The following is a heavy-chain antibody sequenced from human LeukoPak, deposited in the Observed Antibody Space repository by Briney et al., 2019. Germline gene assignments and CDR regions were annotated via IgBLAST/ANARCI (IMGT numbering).Heavy chain of an antibody. CDR3: ARSHYNYVWGSYDY. Sequence: PGGSLRLSCAASGFTFSSYAMHWVRQAPGKGLEWVAVISYDGSNKYYADSVKGRFTISRDNSKNTLYLQMNSLRAEDTAVYYCARSHYNYVWGSYDYWGQGTLVTVSS. J-gene: IGHJ4*02. CDR2: ISYDGSNK. V-gene: IGHV3-30*04. D-gene: IGHD3-16*01. CDR1: GFTFSSYA.